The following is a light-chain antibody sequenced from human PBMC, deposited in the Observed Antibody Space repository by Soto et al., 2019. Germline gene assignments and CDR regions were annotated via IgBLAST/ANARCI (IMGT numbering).Light chain of an antibody. CDR2: GAS. CDR3: HHYNNWPPYT. Sequence: ETVLTQSPATLSGSPGERATISCRASQSVSGNLAWYQQKPGQAPRLLIYGASTRATDIPVRFSRSGSGTEFTLTISSLQSEDFAVYYCHHYNNWPPYTLDQGTKQEIK. CDR1: QSVSGN. V-gene: IGKV3-15*01. J-gene: IGKJ2*01.